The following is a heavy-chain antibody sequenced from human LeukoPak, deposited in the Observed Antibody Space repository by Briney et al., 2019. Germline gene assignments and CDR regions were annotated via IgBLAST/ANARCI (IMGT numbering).Heavy chain of an antibody. Sequence: PGGSLRLSCAASGFTFDTYAMTWLRRAPGKGLEWVSAISGSGGSTYYADSAKGRFTISRDNSKNTLYLQMNSLRAEDTAVYYCAKDDDYGVPGRSFEYWGQGTLVTVSS. V-gene: IGHV3-23*01. D-gene: IGHD4-17*01. CDR3: AKDDDYGVPGRSFEY. CDR1: GFTFDTYA. CDR2: ISGSGGST. J-gene: IGHJ4*02.